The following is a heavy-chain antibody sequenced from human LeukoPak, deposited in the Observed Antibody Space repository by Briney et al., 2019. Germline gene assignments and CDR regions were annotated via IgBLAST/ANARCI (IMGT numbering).Heavy chain of an antibody. Sequence: SETLSLTCAVYGGSFSGYYWSWIRQPPGKGLEWIWEINHSGSTNYKPSLKSRVTISVDTSKNQFSLKLSSVTAADTAVYCCARGRLVGATLDAFDIWGQGTMVTVSS. V-gene: IGHV4-34*01. CDR1: GGSFSGYY. J-gene: IGHJ3*02. CDR2: INHSGST. CDR3: ARGRLVGATLDAFDI. D-gene: IGHD1-26*01.